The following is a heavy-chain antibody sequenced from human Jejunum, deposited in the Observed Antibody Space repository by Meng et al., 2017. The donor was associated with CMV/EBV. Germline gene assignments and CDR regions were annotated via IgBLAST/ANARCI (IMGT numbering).Heavy chain of an antibody. CDR1: GGSISSGNNP. D-gene: IGHD6-19*01. CDR2: IYYSGSA. CDR3: ARVAVAGTRTDVDY. V-gene: IGHV4-30-2*01. J-gene: IGHJ4*02. Sequence: SGGSISSGNNPWTWIRQPPGKDLEWIGYIYYSGSAYYNSSLRSRVTISIDGSKNEFSLKLNSVTAADTAVYYCARVAVAGTRTDVDYWGQGTLVTVSS.